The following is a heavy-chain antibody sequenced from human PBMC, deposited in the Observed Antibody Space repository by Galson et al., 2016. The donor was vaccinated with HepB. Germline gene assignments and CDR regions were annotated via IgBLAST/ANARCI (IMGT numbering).Heavy chain of an antibody. J-gene: IGHJ4*02. D-gene: IGHD2-8*01. CDR2: IWNDGSNI. CDR1: GFAFSSDG. V-gene: IGHV3-33*01. CDR3: ARASDRNYWCLDY. Sequence: SLRLSCAASGFAFSSDGMHWVRQAPGKGLEWVAVIWNDGSNIHYEDSVKGRFTISRDNSKNTLYLQMNSLRAEDTAVYYCARASDRNYWCLDYWGQGTLVTVSS.